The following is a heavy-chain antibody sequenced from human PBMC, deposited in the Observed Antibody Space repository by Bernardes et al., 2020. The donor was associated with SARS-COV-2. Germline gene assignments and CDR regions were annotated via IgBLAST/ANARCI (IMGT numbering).Heavy chain of an antibody. Sequence: GESLKISCKGSGYIFSNFWIGWVRQLPGKGLEWMGIIYPGDSDTRYSPSFRGQVTISADKSISTSYLQWSSLKASDTAMYYCARGGDQPFSPYTWFDPWGQGTLVTVSS. CDR2: IYPGDSDT. CDR3: ARGGDQPFSPYTWFDP. V-gene: IGHV5-51*01. D-gene: IGHD2-2*01. CDR1: GYIFSNFW. J-gene: IGHJ5*02.